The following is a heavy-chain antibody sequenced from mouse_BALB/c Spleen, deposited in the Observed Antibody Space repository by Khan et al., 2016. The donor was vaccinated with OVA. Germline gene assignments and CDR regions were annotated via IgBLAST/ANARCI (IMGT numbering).Heavy chain of an antibody. J-gene: IGHJ4*01. CDR1: GFSLTDHG. V-gene: IGHV2-6-5*01. CDR3: AKQIWSPYYGMDY. Sequence: QVRLQQSGPGLVAPSQSLSITCTVSGFSLTDHGVSWIRQPPGKGLEWLGVIWGGGSTYYNSVLKSRLSISKDNSKSQVFLKINSLQTHDTAMYYCAKQIWSPYYGMDYWGQGTSVTVSS. CDR2: IWGGGST. D-gene: IGHD1-1*02.